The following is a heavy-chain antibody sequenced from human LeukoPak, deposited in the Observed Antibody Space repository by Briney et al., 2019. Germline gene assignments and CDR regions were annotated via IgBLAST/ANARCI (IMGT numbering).Heavy chain of an antibody. CDR2: TYYRSKWYN. CDR3: ARGGGATAYFGY. Sequence: SQTPSLTCAISGDSVSSNSAAWNWIRQSPSRGLEWLGRTYYRSKWYNEYADSVKSRITINPDTSKNQFSLQLNSVTPEDTAVYYCARGGGATAYFGYWGQGTLATVSS. CDR1: GDSVSSNSAA. V-gene: IGHV6-1*01. D-gene: IGHD3-10*01. J-gene: IGHJ4*02.